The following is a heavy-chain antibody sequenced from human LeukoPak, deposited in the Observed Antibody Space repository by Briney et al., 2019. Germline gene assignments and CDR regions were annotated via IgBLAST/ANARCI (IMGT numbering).Heavy chain of an antibody. J-gene: IGHJ4*02. V-gene: IGHV1-69*05. D-gene: IGHD3-22*01. CDR1: GGTFSNYA. CDR2: IIPMFATV. CDR3: ARNHDNTGYYDAYFDY. Sequence: SVKVSCKASGGTFSNYAINWVRQAPGQGLDWMGGIIPMFATVNYAQKFQGRVTITTDEFTNTAYMELSGLRSEDTAEYYCARNHDNTGYYDAYFDYWGQGTLVTVSS.